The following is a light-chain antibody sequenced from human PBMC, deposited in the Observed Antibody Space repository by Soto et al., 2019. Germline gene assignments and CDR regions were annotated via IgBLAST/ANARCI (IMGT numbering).Light chain of an antibody. J-gene: IGLJ3*02. CDR2: SDS. V-gene: IGLV3-21*04. CDR3: QVWDSGSNHVV. Sequence: SYELTQPPSVSVAPGQTARITCGGDNIGSKSVHWYQQKPGQAPVLVIYSDSDRPSAIPERFSGSNSANTATLTVSRVEAGDEADYYCQVWDSGSNHVVFGGGTKLTVL. CDR1: NIGSKS.